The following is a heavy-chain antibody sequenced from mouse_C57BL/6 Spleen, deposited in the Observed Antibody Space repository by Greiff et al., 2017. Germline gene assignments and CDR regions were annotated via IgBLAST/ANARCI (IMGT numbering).Heavy chain of an antibody. CDR1: GYSFTDYN. CDR3: ARKAATAQATWFAY. V-gene: IGHV1-39*01. Sequence: VQLKESGPELVKPGASVKISCKASGYSFTDYNMNWVKQSNGKSLEWIGVINPNYGTTSYNQKFKSKATLTVDTSSSTAYMQLSSLTSEDSAVYYCARKAATAQATWFAYWGQGTLVTVSA. J-gene: IGHJ3*01. CDR2: INPNYGTT. D-gene: IGHD3-2*02.